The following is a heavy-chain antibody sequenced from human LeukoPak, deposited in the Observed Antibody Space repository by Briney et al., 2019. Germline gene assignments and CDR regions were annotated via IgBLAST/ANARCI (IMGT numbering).Heavy chain of an antibody. CDR3: ARIKRAVDFDY. J-gene: IGHJ4*02. Sequence: PGGSLRLSCAASGFTVSSNYMSWVRQAPGKGLEWVSVIYSGGSTYYTDSVKGRFTISRDNSKNTLYLQMNSLRAEDTAVYYCARIKRAVDFDYWGQGTLVTVSS. CDR2: IYSGGST. CDR1: GFTVSSNY. V-gene: IGHV3-53*01. D-gene: IGHD6-19*01.